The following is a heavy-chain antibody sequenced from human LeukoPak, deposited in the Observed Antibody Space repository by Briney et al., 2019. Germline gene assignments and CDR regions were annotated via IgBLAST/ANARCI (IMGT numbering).Heavy chain of an antibody. V-gene: IGHV5-51*01. CDR2: IYPGDSDT. CDR3: ARHTDNYDISGYTAY. CDR1: GYSFTSYW. Sequence: GESLKISCKGSGYSFTSYWIGWVRQMPGKGLEWMGIIYPGDSDTRYSPSFQGQVTISADKSISTAYLQWSSLKASDTAMYYCARHTDNYDISGYTAYWGQGTLVTVSS. J-gene: IGHJ4*02. D-gene: IGHD3-22*01.